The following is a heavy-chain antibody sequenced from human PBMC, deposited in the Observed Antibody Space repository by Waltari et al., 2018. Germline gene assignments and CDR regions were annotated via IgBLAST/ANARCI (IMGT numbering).Heavy chain of an antibody. Sequence: QVQLVESGGGLVNPGGSLRLSCAASGFSFSDYFMTWIRQAPGKGREWVAYISSRDDIIYHADSVRGRFTSARDNAKNSLFLQMKGLRAEDTAVYYCARVREQNNDFWNGYSFYFDHWGQGALVTVSS. CDR3: ARVREQNNDFWNGYSFYFDH. J-gene: IGHJ4*02. CDR2: ISSRDDII. D-gene: IGHD3-3*01. CDR1: GFSFSDYF. V-gene: IGHV3-11*01.